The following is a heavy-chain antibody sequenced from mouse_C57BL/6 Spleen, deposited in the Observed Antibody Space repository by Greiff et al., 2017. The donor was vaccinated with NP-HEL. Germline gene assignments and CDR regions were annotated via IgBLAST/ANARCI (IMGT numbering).Heavy chain of an antibody. J-gene: IGHJ3*01. CDR3: AKGAMVTTEFAY. CDR2: ISYDGSN. D-gene: IGHD2-2*01. V-gene: IGHV3-6*01. Sequence: ESGPGLVKPSQSLSLTCSVTGYSITSGYYWNWIRQFPGNKLEWMGYISYDGSNNYNPSLKNRISITRDTSKNQFFLKLNSVTTEDTATYYCAKGAMVTTEFAYWGQGTLVTVSA. CDR1: GYSITSGYY.